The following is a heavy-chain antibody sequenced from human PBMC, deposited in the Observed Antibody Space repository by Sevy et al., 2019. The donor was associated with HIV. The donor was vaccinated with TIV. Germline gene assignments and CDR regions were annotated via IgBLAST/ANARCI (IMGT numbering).Heavy chain of an antibody. CDR1: GFTFSSYW. J-gene: IGHJ3*02. Sequence: GSLRLSCAASGFTFSSYWMSRVRQAPGKGLEWVANIKQDGSEKYYVDSVKGRFTISRDNAKNSLYLQMNSLRAEDTAVYYCARVGLLGYCSSTSCYSAFDIWGQGTMVTVSS. D-gene: IGHD2-2*02. V-gene: IGHV3-7*03. CDR2: IKQDGSEK. CDR3: ARVGLLGYCSSTSCYSAFDI.